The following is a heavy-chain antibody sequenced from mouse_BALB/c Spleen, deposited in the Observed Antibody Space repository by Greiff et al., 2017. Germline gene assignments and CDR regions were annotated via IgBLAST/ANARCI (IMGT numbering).Heavy chain of an antibody. Sequence: VQLVESGPGLVAPSQSLSITCTVSGFSLSRYSVHWVRQPPGKGLEWLGMIWGGGSTDYNSALKSRLSISKDNSKSQVFLKMNSLQTDDTAMYYCARNYYYGSSPWYFDVWGAGTTVTVSS. V-gene: IGHV2-6-4*01. J-gene: IGHJ1*01. CDR3: ARNYYYGSSPWYFDV. CDR1: GFSLSRYS. CDR2: IWGGGST. D-gene: IGHD1-1*01.